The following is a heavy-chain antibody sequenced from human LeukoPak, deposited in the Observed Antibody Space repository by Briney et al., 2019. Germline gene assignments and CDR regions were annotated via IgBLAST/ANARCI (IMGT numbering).Heavy chain of an antibody. CDR3: AYPGPAFDI. CDR2: ISGSGGGT. Sequence: QRGGSLRLSCAASGFTFSSYAMSWVRQAPGKGLEWVSAISGSGGGTYYTDSVKGRFTISRDNSKNTLYLQMNSLRAEDTAVYYCAYPGPAFDIWGQGTMVTLSS. CDR1: GFTFSSYA. V-gene: IGHV3-23*01. J-gene: IGHJ3*02.